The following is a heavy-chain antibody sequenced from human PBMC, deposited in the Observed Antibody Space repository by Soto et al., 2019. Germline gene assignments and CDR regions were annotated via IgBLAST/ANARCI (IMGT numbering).Heavy chain of an antibody. Sequence: GGSLRLSCAASGFTFSDYYMSWIRQAPGKGLEWVSYISSSGSTIYYADSVKGRFTISRDNAKNSLYLQMNSLRAEDTAVYYCARRVRFLSEYYFDYWGQGTLVTVSS. D-gene: IGHD3-3*01. CDR1: GFTFSDYY. V-gene: IGHV3-11*01. CDR3: ARRVRFLSEYYFDY. J-gene: IGHJ4*02. CDR2: ISSSGSTI.